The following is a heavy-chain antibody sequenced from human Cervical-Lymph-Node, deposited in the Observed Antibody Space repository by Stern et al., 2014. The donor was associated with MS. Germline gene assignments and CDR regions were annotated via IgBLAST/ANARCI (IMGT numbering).Heavy chain of an antibody. V-gene: IGHV1-69*09. CDR1: GGSLSTYT. J-gene: IGHJ4*02. Sequence: QVQLGQSGAELKKPGSSVKVSCKASGGSLSTYTITWVRQAPGQGLEWMGRIIPALNVANSAQKFQGRLTITADKSTSTAYMEMSSLRSDDTAVYYCAGPAPLDWGQGTLVTVSS. CDR2: IIPALNVA. D-gene: IGHD2-2*01. CDR3: AGPAPLD.